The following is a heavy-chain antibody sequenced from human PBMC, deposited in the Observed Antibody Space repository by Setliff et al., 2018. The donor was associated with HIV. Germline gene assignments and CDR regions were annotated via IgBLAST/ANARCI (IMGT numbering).Heavy chain of an antibody. Sequence: ASVKVSCKASGYTFTTYAMHWVRQAPGQRPEWMGWINTGNGNTKYSQIFRDRVTFTRDTSADTVYMELSSLRSGDTAVYYCARDLNSGDYPHWFDPWGQGTLVTVSS. CDR3: ARDLNSGDYPHWFDP. J-gene: IGHJ5*02. D-gene: IGHD4-17*01. V-gene: IGHV1-3*04. CDR2: INTGNGNT. CDR1: GYTFTTYA.